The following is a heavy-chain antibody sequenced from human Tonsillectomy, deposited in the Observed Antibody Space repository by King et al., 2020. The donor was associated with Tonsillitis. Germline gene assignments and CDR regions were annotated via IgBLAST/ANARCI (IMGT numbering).Heavy chain of an antibody. CDR1: GYTFTNYD. V-gene: IGHV1-8*02. Sequence: VQLVESGAEVKKPGASVKVSCKASGYTFTNYDLYWVRQATGQGLEWMGWMNPISNNTGYAQKFQGRVTMTRNTSISTAYMELCSLRSEDTAVYYCAGGGGYGAFYWYFDLWGRGTLVTVSS. J-gene: IGHJ2*01. CDR3: AGGGGYGAFYWYFDL. D-gene: IGHD4-17*01. CDR2: MNPISNNT.